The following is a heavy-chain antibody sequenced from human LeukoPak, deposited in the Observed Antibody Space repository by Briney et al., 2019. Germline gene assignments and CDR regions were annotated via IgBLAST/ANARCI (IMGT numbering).Heavy chain of an antibody. CDR3: ARGGRWLQFLFNY. J-gene: IGHJ4*02. CDR1: GGSFSGYY. D-gene: IGHD5-24*01. Sequence: SETLSLTCAVYGGSFSGYYWSWIRQPPGKGLEWIGEINHSGSTNYNPSLKSRVTISVDTSKSQFSLKLSSVTAADTAVYYCARGGRWLQFLFNYWGQGTLDSVSS. V-gene: IGHV4-34*01. CDR2: INHSGST.